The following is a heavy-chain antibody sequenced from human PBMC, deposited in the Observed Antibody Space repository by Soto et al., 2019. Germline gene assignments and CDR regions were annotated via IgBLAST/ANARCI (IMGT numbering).Heavy chain of an antibody. J-gene: IGHJ4*02. CDR1: WYTLTHYY. V-gene: IGHV1-46*03. CDR3: ARVAVQLDPYYFDY. CDR2: INPSGGST. Sequence: ASVEVSRKASWYTLTHYYMPLGRQAPGQGLEWMGIINPSGGSTSYAQKFQGRVTMTRDTSTSTVYMELSSLRSEDTAVYYCARVAVQLDPYYFDYWGQGTLVTVSS. D-gene: IGHD1-1*01.